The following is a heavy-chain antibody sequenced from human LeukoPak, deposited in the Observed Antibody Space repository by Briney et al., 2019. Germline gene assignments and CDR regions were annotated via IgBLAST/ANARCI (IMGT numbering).Heavy chain of an antibody. CDR1: GGSISSYY. D-gene: IGHD3-10*01. Sequence: SETLSLTCTVSGGSISSYYWSWIRQPPGKGLEWIGYIYYSGSTNYKPSLKSRVTISVDTSKNQFSLKLSSVTAADTAVYYCARGGYYGSGNDFRFDPWGQGTPVTVSS. CDR2: IYYSGST. J-gene: IGHJ5*02. CDR3: ARGGYYGSGNDFRFDP. V-gene: IGHV4-59*01.